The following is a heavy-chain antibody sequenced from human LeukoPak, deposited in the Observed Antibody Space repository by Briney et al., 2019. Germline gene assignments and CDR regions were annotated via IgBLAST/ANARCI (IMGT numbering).Heavy chain of an antibody. CDR1: GYSISSGYY. V-gene: IGHV4-38-2*02. D-gene: IGHD1-26*01. Sequence: SETLSLTCTVSGYSISSGYYWGWIRQPPGKGLEWIGSIYHSGSTYYNPSLKSRVTISVDTSKSQFSLKLSSVTAADTAVYYCARVALGGSYLLSRSRFAFDIWGQGTMVTVSS. CDR3: ARVALGGSYLLSRSRFAFDI. J-gene: IGHJ3*02. CDR2: IYHSGST.